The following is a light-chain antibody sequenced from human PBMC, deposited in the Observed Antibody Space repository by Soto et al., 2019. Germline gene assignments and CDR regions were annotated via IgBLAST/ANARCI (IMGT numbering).Light chain of an antibody. CDR1: QGIGVR. CDR2: SAS. Sequence: DIQMTQSPSSLSASIGDRVTITCRASQGIGVRLAWFQQKPGKAPQYLIQSASTLASGVPSRVSGSGSGTDFILTINNLQPEDVATYYCLQVNSFPRTFGQGTKVDIK. V-gene: IGKV1-12*01. CDR3: LQVNSFPRT. J-gene: IGKJ1*01.